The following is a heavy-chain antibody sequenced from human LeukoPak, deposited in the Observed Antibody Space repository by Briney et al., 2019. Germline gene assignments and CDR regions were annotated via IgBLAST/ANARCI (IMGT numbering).Heavy chain of an antibody. CDR2: ISDDSSFT. CDR1: GLRFRSYA. Sequence: GGSLRLSCAASGLRFRSYAMNWVRQAPGKGLECISTISDDSSFTYYADSVKGRSAISRDDSKNTLYLQMNNLKVEDTAVYYCARGDDSGYYDYFDYWGQGALVTVSS. V-gene: IGHV3-23*01. J-gene: IGHJ4*02. CDR3: ARGDDSGYYDYFDY. D-gene: IGHD3-22*01.